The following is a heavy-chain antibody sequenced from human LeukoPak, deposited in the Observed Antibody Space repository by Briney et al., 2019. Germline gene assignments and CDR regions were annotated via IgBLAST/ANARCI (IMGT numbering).Heavy chain of an antibody. CDR2: INAGNGNT. CDR3: ARGNYYGSGSLYYYYYYYMDV. D-gene: IGHD3-10*01. J-gene: IGHJ6*03. Sequence: ASVKVSCKASGYTFTSYAMHWVRQAPGQRLEWMGWINAGNGNTKYSQEFQGRVTITRDTSASTAYMELSRLRSDDTAVYYCARGNYYGSGSLYYYYYYYMDVWGKGTTVTISS. CDR1: GYTFTSYA. V-gene: IGHV1-3*01.